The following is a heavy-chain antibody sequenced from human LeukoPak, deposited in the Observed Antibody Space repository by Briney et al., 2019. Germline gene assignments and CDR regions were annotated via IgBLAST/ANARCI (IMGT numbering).Heavy chain of an antibody. J-gene: IGHJ4*02. CDR1: GFTVSSNY. CDR2: ISGSGGST. CDR3: AKDRSVVTPPVGY. Sequence: PGGSLRLSCAASGFTVSSNYMSWVRQAPGKGLEWVSAISGSGGSTYYADSVKGRFTISRDNSKNTLYLQMNSLRAEDTAVYYCAKDRSVVTPPVGYWGQGTLVTVSS. D-gene: IGHD4-23*01. V-gene: IGHV3-23*01.